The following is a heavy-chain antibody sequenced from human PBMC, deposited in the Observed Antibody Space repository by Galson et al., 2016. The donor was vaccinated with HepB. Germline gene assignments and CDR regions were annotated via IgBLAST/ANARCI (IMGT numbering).Heavy chain of an antibody. Sequence: SLRLSCAASGFTFSTYAMTWVRQAPGKGLEWVSSISHSGDGAYHSDSVKGRFTISRDNSKNTLYLQINTLRAEDTAVYYCASGRTSGSPYYGMDVWGQGTLVTVSS. V-gene: IGHV3-23*01. J-gene: IGHJ6*02. CDR3: ASGRTSGSPYYGMDV. CDR2: ISHSGDGA. D-gene: IGHD3-10*01. CDR1: GFTFSTYA.